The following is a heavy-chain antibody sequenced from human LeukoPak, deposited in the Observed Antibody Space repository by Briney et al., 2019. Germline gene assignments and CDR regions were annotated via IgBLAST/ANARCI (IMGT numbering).Heavy chain of an antibody. CDR2: IYYSGST. Sequence: SETLSLTCTVSGGSISSYYWSWIQQPPGKGLECIGYIYYSGSTNYNPSLKSRVTISVDTSKNQFSLKLSSVTAADTAVYYCARHGRFTIFGVGAIDYWGQGTLVTVSS. CDR3: ARHGRFTIFGVGAIDY. CDR1: GGSISSYY. D-gene: IGHD3-3*01. J-gene: IGHJ4*02. V-gene: IGHV4-59*08.